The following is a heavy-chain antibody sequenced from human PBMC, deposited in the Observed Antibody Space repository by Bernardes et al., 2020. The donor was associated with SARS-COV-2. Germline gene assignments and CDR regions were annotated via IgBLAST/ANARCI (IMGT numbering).Heavy chain of an antibody. D-gene: IGHD6-19*01. J-gene: IGHJ2*01. CDR1: GFSLSSRGVG. V-gene: IGHV2-5*02. CDR3: AHSTGGYSTGWTGSYWYFDL. Sequence: SGPTLVKPTQTLTLACTFSGFSLSSRGVGVGWIRQPPGKALEWLALIYWDDDKRYSPSLKSRLTITKDTSKKQVVLTMTNMDPVDTATYHCAHSTGGYSTGWTGSYWYFDLWGRGTLVTVSS. CDR2: IYWDDDK.